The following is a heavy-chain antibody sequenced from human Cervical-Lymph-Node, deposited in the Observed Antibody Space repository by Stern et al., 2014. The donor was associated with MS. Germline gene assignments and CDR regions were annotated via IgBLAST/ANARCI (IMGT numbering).Heavy chain of an antibody. CDR1: GESFSRVS. CDR2: IIPIFGTP. Sequence: QVQLVQSGAEVKRPGSSVKVSCKASGESFSRVSFIWVRQAPGQGLEWVGGIIPIFGTPNYGPKIQDRVSITADRSTRTSYMELSSLTSDDTAVYYCARDPRRDPGGWGYSYSSDLGVWGQGTTVTVSS. D-gene: IGHD2-15*01. V-gene: IGHV1-69*06. CDR3: ARDPRRDPGGWGYSYSSDLGV. J-gene: IGHJ6*02.